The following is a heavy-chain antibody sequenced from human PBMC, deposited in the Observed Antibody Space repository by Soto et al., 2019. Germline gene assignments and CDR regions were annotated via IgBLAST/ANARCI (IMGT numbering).Heavy chain of an antibody. CDR2: IFGGGNGP. CDR3: AKMEGMDPWAYSFDY. D-gene: IGHD2-2*03. Sequence: EVQVLESGGGLVQPGGPLNLSGAATGSTFTAFAMGWVRQAPGKGLGGASGIFGGGNGPHYAASVKGRVTISRDNSKNTLYLQMNSLRAEDTAVYYCAKMEGMDPWAYSFDYWGQGTLVTVSS. V-gene: IGHV3-23*01. CDR1: GSTFTAFA. J-gene: IGHJ4*02.